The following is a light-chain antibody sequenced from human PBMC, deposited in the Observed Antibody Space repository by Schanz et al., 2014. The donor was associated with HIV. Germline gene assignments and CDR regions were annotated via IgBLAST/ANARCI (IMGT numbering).Light chain of an antibody. J-gene: IGLJ3*02. CDR3: SSYAGSNNFGV. Sequence: QSALTQPPSASGSPGQAVTITCTGTGSDIGGYKYVSWYQQHPGKAPKLLIYEVTKRPSGVPDRFSGSKSGNTASLTVSGLQAEDEADYYCSSYAGSNNFGVFGGGTKLTVL. V-gene: IGLV2-8*01. CDR2: EVT. CDR1: GSDIGGYKY.